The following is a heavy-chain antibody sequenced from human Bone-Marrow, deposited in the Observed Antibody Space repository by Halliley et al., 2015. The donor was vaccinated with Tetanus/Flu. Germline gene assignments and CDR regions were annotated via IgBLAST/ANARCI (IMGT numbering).Heavy chain of an antibody. CDR3: ARDPLEGSFDI. Sequence: TLSLTCTVSGGSISISTYFWGWVRQSPGKGLEWIGGIYYSGSTNYNPSLKSRLTISLDTSRNQVSLKMISQTAADTAVYYCARDPLEGSFDIWGQGTLVTVSS. CDR2: IYYSGST. V-gene: IGHV4-39*07. CDR1: GGSISISTYF. J-gene: IGHJ3*02.